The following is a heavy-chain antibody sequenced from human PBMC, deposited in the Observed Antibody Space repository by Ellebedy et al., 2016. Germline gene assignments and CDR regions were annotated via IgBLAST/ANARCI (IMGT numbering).Heavy chain of an antibody. D-gene: IGHD3-3*01. J-gene: IGHJ6*03. CDR3: ARERYVYYDFWSGYWNYMDV. V-gene: IGHV1-2*02. CDR1: GYTFTGYY. CDR2: INPNSGGT. Sequence: ASVKVSXKASGYTFTGYYMHWVRQAPGQGLEWMGWINPNSGGTNYAQKFQGRVTMTRDTSISTAYMELSRLRSDDTAVYYCARERYVYYDFWSGYWNYMDVWGKGTTVTVSS.